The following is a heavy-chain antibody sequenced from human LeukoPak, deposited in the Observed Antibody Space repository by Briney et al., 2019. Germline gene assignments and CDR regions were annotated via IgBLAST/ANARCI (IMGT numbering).Heavy chain of an antibody. CDR2: INHSGST. V-gene: IGHV4-34*01. J-gene: IGHJ4*02. Sequence: SETLSLTCAVYGGSFSGYYWSWLRQPPGKGLEWIGEINHSGSTNYNPSLKSRVTISVDTSKNQFSLKLSSVTAADTAVYYCARDDYGDYGVWYWGQGTLVTVSS. CDR1: GGSFSGYY. D-gene: IGHD4-17*01. CDR3: ARDDYGDYGVWY.